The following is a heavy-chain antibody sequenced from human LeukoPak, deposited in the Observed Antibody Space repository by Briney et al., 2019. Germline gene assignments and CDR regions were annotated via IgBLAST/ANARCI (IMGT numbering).Heavy chain of an antibody. J-gene: IGHJ6*02. CDR2: ISYVGSNK. Sequence: GGSLRLSCAASGFTFSSYAMHWVRQAPGKGLEWVAVISYVGSNKYYADSVKGRFTISRDNSKNTLYLQMNSLRAEDTAVYYCARVPGDYYYYGMDVWGQGTTVTVSS. V-gene: IGHV3-30-3*01. D-gene: IGHD3-10*01. CDR3: ARVPGDYYYYGMDV. CDR1: GFTFSSYA.